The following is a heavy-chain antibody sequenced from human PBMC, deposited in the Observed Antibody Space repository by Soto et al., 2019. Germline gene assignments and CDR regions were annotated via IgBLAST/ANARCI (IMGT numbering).Heavy chain of an antibody. Sequence: GGSLRLSCAASGFTFSTFSMNWVRQAPGRGLEWISYISGGGRPISYADSVKGRFTISRDNAKNSLYLQMDSLTDEDTAVYYCARDLGWAFDSWGQGTLVTSP. CDR2: ISGGGRPI. CDR1: GFTFSTFS. V-gene: IGHV3-48*02. D-gene: IGHD6-19*01. CDR3: ARDLGWAFDS. J-gene: IGHJ4*02.